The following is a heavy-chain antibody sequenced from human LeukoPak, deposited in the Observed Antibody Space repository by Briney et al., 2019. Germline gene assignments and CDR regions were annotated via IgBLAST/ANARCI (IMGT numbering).Heavy chain of an antibody. CDR3: ARDLPAAVD. CDR1: GFSFSSYS. Sequence: KPGGSLRLSCAASGFSFSSYSMSWVRQAPGKGLEWVSFISRSSSDIYHADSVKGRFTTSRDNAKNSLYLQMNSLRAEDTAVYYCARDLPAAVDWGQGTLVTVSS. J-gene: IGHJ4*02. CDR2: ISRSSSDI. V-gene: IGHV3-21*01. D-gene: IGHD2-2*01.